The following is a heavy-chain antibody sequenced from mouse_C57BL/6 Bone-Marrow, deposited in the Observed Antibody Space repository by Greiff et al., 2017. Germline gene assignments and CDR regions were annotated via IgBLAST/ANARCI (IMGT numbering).Heavy chain of an antibody. D-gene: IGHD1-1*01. CDR3: ARGGSSFWYFDV. J-gene: IGHJ1*03. CDR2: IHPNSGST. Sequence: HLHQPGAELVKPGASVKLSCKASGYTFTSYWMHWVKQRPGQGLEWIGMIHPNSGSTNYNEKFKSKATLTVDKSSSTAYMQLSSLTSEDSAVYYCARGGSSFWYFDVWGTGTTVTVSS. V-gene: IGHV1-64*01. CDR1: GYTFTSYW.